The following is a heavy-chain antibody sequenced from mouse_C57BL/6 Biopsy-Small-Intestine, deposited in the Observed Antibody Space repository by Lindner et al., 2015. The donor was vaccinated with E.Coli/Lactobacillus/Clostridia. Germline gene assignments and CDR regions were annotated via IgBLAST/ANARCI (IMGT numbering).Heavy chain of an antibody. CDR3: AREDIRDGYYYLDY. CDR2: ISPYNGNT. J-gene: IGHJ4*01. D-gene: IGHD2-3*01. CDR1: GYTFIRHG. Sequence: SVKVSCKASGYTFIRHGITWVRQAPGQGLEWMGWISPYNGNTNYAPKLQGRVTMTTDTSTNMAYMQLKSLKSDDTAVYYCAREDIRDGYYYLDYWGLGTLVTVSS. V-gene: IGHV14-1*02.